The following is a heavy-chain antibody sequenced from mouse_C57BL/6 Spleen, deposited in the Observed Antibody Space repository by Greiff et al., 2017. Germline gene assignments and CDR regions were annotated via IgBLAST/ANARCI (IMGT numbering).Heavy chain of an antibody. D-gene: IGHD2-3*01. Sequence: QVQLQQPGAELVRPGSSVKLSCKASGYTFTSYWMDWVKQRPGQGLEWIGNIYPSDSETHYNQKFKDKATLTVDKSSSTAYMQLSSLTSEDSAVYFCARGEGIYDGARFAYWGQGTLVTVSA. CDR2: IYPSDSET. CDR1: GYTFTSYW. V-gene: IGHV1-61*01. CDR3: ARGEGIYDGARFAY. J-gene: IGHJ3*01.